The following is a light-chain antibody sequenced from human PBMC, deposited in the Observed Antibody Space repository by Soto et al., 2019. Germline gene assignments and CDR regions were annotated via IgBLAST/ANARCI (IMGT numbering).Light chain of an antibody. Sequence: DIQMTQSPSSLSASVGDRVTIACQSSHDVSWNLNWFQQKPGEAPKLLIYDASNLERGVPSRFSGSVSGTDFTHTISSVQHEDVATYYCQQYSSMLSFCGGTEVDLK. CDR2: DAS. CDR1: HDVSWN. J-gene: IGKJ4*01. CDR3: QQYSSMLS. V-gene: IGKV1-33*01.